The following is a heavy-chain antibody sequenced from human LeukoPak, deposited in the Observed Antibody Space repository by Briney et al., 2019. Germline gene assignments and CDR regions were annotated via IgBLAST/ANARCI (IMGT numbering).Heavy chain of an antibody. CDR3: AKAAGYSSSWYWDY. J-gene: IGHJ4*02. V-gene: IGHV3-9*01. D-gene: IGHD6-13*01. CDR2: ISWNSGSI. CDR1: GFTFDDYA. Sequence: GGSLRLSCAASGFTFDDYAMHWVRQAPGKGLEWVSGISWNSGSIGYADSVKGRFTISRDNAKNSLYLQMNSLRAEDTALYYCAKAAGYSSSWYWDYWGQGTLVTVSS.